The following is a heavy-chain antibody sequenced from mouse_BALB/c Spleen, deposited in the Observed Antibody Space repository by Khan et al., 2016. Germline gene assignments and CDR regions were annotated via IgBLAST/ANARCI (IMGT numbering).Heavy chain of an antibody. D-gene: IGHD1-1*01. CDR2: IDPYNGGT. CDR1: GYSFIDYN. J-gene: IGHJ3*01. CDR3: AKDYYGSSYVSLFAY. V-gene: IGHV1S135*01. Sequence: VQLQQPGPELVKPGASVKVSCKASGYSFIDYNMYWVKQSHGKSLEWIGYIDPYNGGTNYNQKFKDKATLTVDKSSSTAFMHLNSLTSEDSAVYYWAKDYYGSSYVSLFAYWGQGTLVTVSA.